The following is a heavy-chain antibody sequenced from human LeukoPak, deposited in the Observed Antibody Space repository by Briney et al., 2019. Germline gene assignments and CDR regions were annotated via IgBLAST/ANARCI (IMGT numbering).Heavy chain of an antibody. Sequence: SETLSLTRTVSVGSISSYYWSWIPHPPGKGLEWIGYIYYSGSTNYNPSLKSRDTISVDTPKNQFSLKLSSVTAADTAVYYCARTTEGGYTYDYFYYYYMDVWGRGTTVTISS. CDR3: ARTTEGGYTYDYFYYYYMDV. J-gene: IGHJ6*03. CDR1: VGSISSYY. V-gene: IGHV4-59*01. CDR2: IYYSGST. D-gene: IGHD5-18*01.